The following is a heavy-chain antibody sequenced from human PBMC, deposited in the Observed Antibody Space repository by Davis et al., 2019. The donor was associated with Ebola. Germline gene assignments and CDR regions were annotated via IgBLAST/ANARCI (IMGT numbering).Heavy chain of an antibody. CDR2: INFSGST. CDR3: ASHLD. Sequence: SETLSLTCTVSGGSIISSSPYWGWIRQPPRKGLEWIGSINFSGSTYQTPSLKSRVTISIDTSKNQFSLKLSSVTAADTAVYYCASHLDWGQGTLVTVSS. J-gene: IGHJ4*02. V-gene: IGHV4-39*01. CDR1: GGSIISSSPY.